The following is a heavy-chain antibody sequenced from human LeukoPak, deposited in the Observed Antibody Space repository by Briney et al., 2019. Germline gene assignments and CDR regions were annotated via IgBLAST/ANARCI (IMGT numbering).Heavy chain of an antibody. CDR1: GGSISSSSYY. D-gene: IGHD2/OR15-2a*01. CDR2: IYYSGST. CDR3: ARLNFLWRLFDY. J-gene: IGHJ4*02. Sequence: PSETLSLTCTVSGGSISSSSYYWGWIRQPPGKGLEWIGSIYYSGSTYYNPSLKSRVTISVDTSKNQFSLKLSSVTAADTALYYCARLNFLWRLFDYWGQGTLVTVSS. V-gene: IGHV4-39*01.